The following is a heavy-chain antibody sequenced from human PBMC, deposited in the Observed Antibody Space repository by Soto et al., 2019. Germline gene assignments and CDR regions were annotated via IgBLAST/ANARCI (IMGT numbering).Heavy chain of an antibody. CDR2: ISSSGSTI. Sequence: GGSLRLSCAASGFTFSSYEMNWVRQAPGKGLEWVSYISSSGSTIYYADSVKGRFTISRDNAKNSLYLQMNSLRAEDTAVYYCARHYSITIFGVVIYYYYYGMDVWGQGTTVTVS. J-gene: IGHJ6*02. D-gene: IGHD3-3*01. CDR1: GFTFSSYE. V-gene: IGHV3-48*03. CDR3: ARHYSITIFGVVIYYYYYGMDV.